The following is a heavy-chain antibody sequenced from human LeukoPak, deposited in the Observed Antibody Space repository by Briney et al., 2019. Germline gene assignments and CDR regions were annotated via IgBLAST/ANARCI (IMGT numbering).Heavy chain of an antibody. CDR2: IHTSGTT. CDR1: GGSISSYY. V-gene: IGHV4-4*07. CDR3: ARGHNSGWGNFDY. Sequence: SGTLSLTCTVSGGSISSYYWSWIRQPVGKGLEWIGRIHTSGTTSGTTNYNPSLKSRVTMSVDTSKNQFSLTLTSVTAADTAVHYCARGHNSGWGNFDYWGQGTLATVSS. J-gene: IGHJ4*02. D-gene: IGHD6-19*01.